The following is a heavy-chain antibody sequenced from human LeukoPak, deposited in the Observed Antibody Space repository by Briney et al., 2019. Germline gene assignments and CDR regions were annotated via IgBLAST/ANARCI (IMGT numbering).Heavy chain of an antibody. Sequence: SGPTLVNPTQTLTLTCTFSGFSLSTSGVGVGWIRQPPGKALEWLALIYWDDDKRYSPSLKSRLTITKDTSKNQVVLTMTNMDPVDTATYYCAHRGKGYYYDSSGYYPFDYWGQGTLVTVSS. CDR2: IYWDDDK. V-gene: IGHV2-5*02. CDR1: GFSLSTSGVG. CDR3: AHRGKGYYYDSSGYYPFDY. J-gene: IGHJ4*02. D-gene: IGHD3-22*01.